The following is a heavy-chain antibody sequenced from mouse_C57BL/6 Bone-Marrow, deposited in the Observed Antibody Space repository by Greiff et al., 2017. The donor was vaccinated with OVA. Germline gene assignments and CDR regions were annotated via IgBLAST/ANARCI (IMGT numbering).Heavy chain of an antibody. D-gene: IGHD2-12*01. CDR3: ARRVDSYDDY. CDR2: ISSGGSYT. V-gene: IGHV5-6*02. J-gene: IGHJ2*01. Sequence: EVKLQESGGDLVKPGGSLKLSCAASGFTFSSYGMSWVRQTPDKRLEWVATISSGGSYTYYPDSVKGRFTISRDNAKNTLYLQMSSLKSEDTAMYYCARRVDSYDDYWGQGTTLTVSS. CDR1: GFTFSSYG.